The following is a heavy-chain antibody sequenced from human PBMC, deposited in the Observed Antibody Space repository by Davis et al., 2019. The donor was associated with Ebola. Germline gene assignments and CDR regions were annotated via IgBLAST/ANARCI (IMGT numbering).Heavy chain of an antibody. V-gene: IGHV4-38-2*02. Sequence: MPSETLSLTCTVSGYSISTGYFWGWIRQSPGKGLEWIGSIYHSGSTYYNPSLKSRVTISVDTSKNQFSLKLSSVTAADTAVYYCARYSGTAMTPWGQGTLVTVSS. CDR1: GYSISTGYF. D-gene: IGHD5-18*01. CDR3: ARYSGTAMTP. CDR2: IYHSGST. J-gene: IGHJ4*02.